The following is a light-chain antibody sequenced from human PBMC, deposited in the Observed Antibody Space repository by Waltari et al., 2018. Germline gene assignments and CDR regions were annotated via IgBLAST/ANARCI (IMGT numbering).Light chain of an antibody. CDR1: SSDVGGYNY. CDR2: EVS. Sequence: QSALTQPPSASGSPGQSVTISCTGTSSDVGGYNYVSWYQQYPGKAPKLMIYEVSKRPAGVPDPFSGSKSGNTASLTVSGLQAEDEADYYCSSYAGSNNLVVFGGGTKLTVL. J-gene: IGLJ2*01. CDR3: SSYAGSNNLVV. V-gene: IGLV2-8*01.